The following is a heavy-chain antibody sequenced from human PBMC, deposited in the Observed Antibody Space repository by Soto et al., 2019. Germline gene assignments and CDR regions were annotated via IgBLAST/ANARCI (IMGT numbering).Heavy chain of an antibody. CDR1: GYTFTSYG. CDR3: ARDERDSCSGGDCFYFDY. J-gene: IGHJ4*02. Sequence: ASVKVSCKASGYTFTSYGISWVRQAPGQGLEWLGWISTYNGNTNSAPRLQGRLTLTTDTSTNTAYMELKSLTSDDTAVYYCARDERDSCSGGDCFYFDYWGQGTLVTVSS. V-gene: IGHV1-18*04. D-gene: IGHD2-21*02. CDR2: ISTYNGNT.